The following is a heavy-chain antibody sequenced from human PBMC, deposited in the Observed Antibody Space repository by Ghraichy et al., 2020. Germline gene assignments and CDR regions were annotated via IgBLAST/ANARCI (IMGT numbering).Heavy chain of an antibody. J-gene: IGHJ5*02. V-gene: IGHV3-23*01. CDR2: ISGSGGST. CDR1: GFTFSSSA. Sequence: GSLRLSCAASGFTFSSSAMSWVRQAPGKGLEWVSAISGSGGSTYYADSVKGRFTISRDNSKNTLYLQMNSLRVEDTAVYYCAKGGGYCSGGSCYSGFHWFDPWGQGTLVTVSS. D-gene: IGHD2-15*01. CDR3: AKGGGYCSGGSCYSGFHWFDP.